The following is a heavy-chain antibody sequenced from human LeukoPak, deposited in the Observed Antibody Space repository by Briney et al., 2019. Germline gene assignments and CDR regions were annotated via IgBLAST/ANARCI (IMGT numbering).Heavy chain of an antibody. J-gene: IGHJ6*03. Sequence: PSETLSLTCTVSGGSISSSSYYWGWIRQPPGKGLEWIGSIYYSGSTYYNPSLKSRVTISVDTSKNQFSLKLSSVTAADTAVYYCARVGSLYGDSGERYYFYYYMDVWGKGTTVTISS. CDR3: ARVGSLYGDSGERYYFYYYMDV. CDR1: GGSISSSSYY. V-gene: IGHV4-39*07. CDR2: IYYSGST. D-gene: IGHD4-17*01.